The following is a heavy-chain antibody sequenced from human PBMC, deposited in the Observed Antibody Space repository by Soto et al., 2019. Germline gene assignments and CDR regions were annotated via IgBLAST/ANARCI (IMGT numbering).Heavy chain of an antibody. V-gene: IGHV4-59*01. D-gene: IGHD6-13*01. CDR1: GGSISSYY. CDR2: IYYSGST. Sequence: SETLSLTCTVSGGSISSYYWSWIRQPPGKGLEWIGYIYYSGSTNYNPSLKRRVAISVGTSKIQFSLKLSFVTAADTAVYYWARTRYSSSWSVAGDAFDIWGEGTVVTVSS. J-gene: IGHJ3*02. CDR3: ARTRYSSSWSVAGDAFDI.